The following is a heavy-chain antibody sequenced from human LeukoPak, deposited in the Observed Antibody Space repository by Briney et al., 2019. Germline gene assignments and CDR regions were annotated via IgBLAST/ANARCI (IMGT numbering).Heavy chain of an antibody. CDR3: ARGYCRGGSCYFFWYFDL. D-gene: IGHD2-15*01. CDR2: VNHSGST. J-gene: IGHJ2*01. V-gene: IGHV4-34*01. Sequence: GSLRLSCAASGFTFSSYSMSWIRQPPGKGLEWIGEVNHSGSTNYNPSLKNRVTISLDTSKNQFSLKLSSVTAADTAVYYCARGYCRGGSCYFFWYFDLWGRGTLVTVSS. CDR1: GFTFSSYS.